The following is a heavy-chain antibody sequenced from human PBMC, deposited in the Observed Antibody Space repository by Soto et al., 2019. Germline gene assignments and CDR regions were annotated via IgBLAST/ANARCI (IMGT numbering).Heavy chain of an antibody. V-gene: IGHV1-18*01. D-gene: IGHD6-13*01. Sequence: QVQLVQSGAEVKKPGASVKVSCKASGYTFTSYGISWVRQAPGQGLEWMGWISAYNGDTNYAQTLQGRVTMTTDTSTNTAYMDLRSLKSDDTAVYFCARDRAIAGTGYWFDPWGQGTLVTVSS. J-gene: IGHJ5*02. CDR2: ISAYNGDT. CDR3: ARDRAIAGTGYWFDP. CDR1: GYTFTSYG.